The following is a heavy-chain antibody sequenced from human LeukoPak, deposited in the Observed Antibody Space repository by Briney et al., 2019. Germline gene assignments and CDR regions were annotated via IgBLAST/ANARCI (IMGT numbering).Heavy chain of an antibody. CDR1: GGSISSSHYY. J-gene: IGHJ4*02. V-gene: IGHV4-39*01. D-gene: IGHD1-14*01. CDR3: ATYLRLAEPPAF. Sequence: PSETLSLTCTVSGGSISSSHYYWGWIRQPPGKGLEWIWSFYYSGRTYSNPSRTSRVTMSVDTSKNQFSLKLNSVTAADTAVYYCATYLRLAEPPAFWGQGTLVTVSS. CDR2: FYYSGRT.